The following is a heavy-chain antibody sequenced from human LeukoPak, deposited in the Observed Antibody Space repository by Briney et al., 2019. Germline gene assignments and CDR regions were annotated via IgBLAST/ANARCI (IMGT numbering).Heavy chain of an antibody. D-gene: IGHD2-2*01. CDR2: IKQDGTEI. V-gene: IGHV3-7*01. CDR3: ARDCSSTSCYGIDY. J-gene: IGHJ4*02. CDR1: GFTFNNYW. Sequence: PGGSLRLSCAASGFTFNNYWMTWFRQAPGKGLEWVANIKQDGTEIYYVDSVKGRFTISRDNAKNSLYLQMNSLRAEDTAVYYCARDCSSTSCYGIDYWGQGTLVTVSS.